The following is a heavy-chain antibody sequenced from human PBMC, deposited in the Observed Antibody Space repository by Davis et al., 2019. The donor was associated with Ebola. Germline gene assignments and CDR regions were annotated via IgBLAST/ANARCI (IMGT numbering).Heavy chain of an antibody. Sequence: GESLKISCAASGFTFSSYWMHWVRQAPGKGLVWVSRINSDGSSTSYADSVKGRFTISRDNAKNTLYLQMNSLRAEDTAVYYCAREVRRRNYYYYGMDVWGQGTTVTVSS. CDR3: AREVRRRNYYYYGMDV. D-gene: IGHD1-1*01. CDR2: INSDGSST. V-gene: IGHV3-74*01. J-gene: IGHJ6*02. CDR1: GFTFSSYW.